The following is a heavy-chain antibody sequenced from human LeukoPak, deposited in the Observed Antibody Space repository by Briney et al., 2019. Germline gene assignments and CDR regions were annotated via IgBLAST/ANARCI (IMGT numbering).Heavy chain of an antibody. V-gene: IGHV4-39*01. D-gene: IGHD3-22*01. J-gene: IGHJ5*02. Sequence: SETLSLTCTVSGGSISSSSYYWVWIRQPPGKGLEWIGSIYYSGGTYYNPSLKSRVTISVDTSKNQFSLKLSSVTAADTAVYYCARSGGYDSSAWGQGTLVTVSS. CDR2: IYYSGGT. CDR3: ARSGGYDSSA. CDR1: GGSISSSSYY.